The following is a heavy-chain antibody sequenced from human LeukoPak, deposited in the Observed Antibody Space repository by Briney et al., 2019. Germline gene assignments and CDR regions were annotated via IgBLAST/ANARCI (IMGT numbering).Heavy chain of an antibody. J-gene: IGHJ5*02. CDR2: IIPIFGAT. V-gene: IGHV1-69*01. Sequence: SVNVSCKPSGGTFTSYAISSVRQAAGQAPEWMGGIIPIFGATNYAQTFQERVTNTSHDPPRTVYLKLDSLRSEDTAVYYCGKVESVYCRGVNCFVSWFDTWGQGTLVTVSS. CDR1: GGTFTSYA. CDR3: GKVESVYCRGVNCFVSWFDT. D-gene: IGHD2-15*01.